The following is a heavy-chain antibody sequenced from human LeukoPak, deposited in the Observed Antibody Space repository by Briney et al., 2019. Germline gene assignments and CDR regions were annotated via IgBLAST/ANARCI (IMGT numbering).Heavy chain of an antibody. CDR2: ISGSGGST. CDR1: GFTFSSYA. CDR3: ASFRVVQASGWYEFYGMDV. Sequence: PGGSLRLSCAASGFTFSSYAMSWVRQAPGKGLEWVSVISGSGGSTYYADSVKGRFTISRDNSKNTLYLQMNSLRAEDTAVYYCASFRVVQASGWYEFYGMDVWGQGTTVTVSS. J-gene: IGHJ6*02. V-gene: IGHV3-23*01. D-gene: IGHD6-19*01.